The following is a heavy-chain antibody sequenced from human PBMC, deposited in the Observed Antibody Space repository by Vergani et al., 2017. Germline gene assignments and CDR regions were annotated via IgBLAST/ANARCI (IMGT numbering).Heavy chain of an antibody. Sequence: EVQLLESGGGLVQPGGSLRLSCAASGFTVSSNYMSWVRQAPGKGLEWVSVIYSGGSTYYADSVKGRFTISRDNSKNTLYLQMNSLRAEDTAVYYCERDSGSYSWGDYWGQGTLVTVSS. CDR3: ERDSGSYSWGDY. J-gene: IGHJ4*02. CDR1: GFTVSSNY. V-gene: IGHV3-53*01. CDR2: IYSGGST. D-gene: IGHD1-26*01.